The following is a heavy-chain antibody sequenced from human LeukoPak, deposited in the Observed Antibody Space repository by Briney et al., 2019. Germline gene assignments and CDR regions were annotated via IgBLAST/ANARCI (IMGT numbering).Heavy chain of an antibody. CDR3: ATDGGVATITREFDY. CDR2: FDPEDGET. CDR1: GYTLTELS. Sequence: ASVKVSCKVSGYTLTELSMHWVRQAPGKGLEWMGGFDPEDGETIYAQKFQGRVTMTEDTSTDTAYMELSSLRSEDTAVYYCATDGGVATITREFDYWGQGTLVTVSS. J-gene: IGHJ4*02. V-gene: IGHV1-24*01. D-gene: IGHD5-12*01.